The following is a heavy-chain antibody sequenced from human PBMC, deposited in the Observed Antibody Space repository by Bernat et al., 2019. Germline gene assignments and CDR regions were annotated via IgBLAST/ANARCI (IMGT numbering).Heavy chain of an antibody. V-gene: IGHV4-34*01. D-gene: IGHD6-13*01. CDR2: INHSGST. CDR3: APGIAAAEGY. J-gene: IGHJ4*02. CDR1: GGSFSGYY. Sequence: QVQLQQWGAGLLKPSETLSLTCAVYGGSFSGYYWSWIRQPPGKGLEWIGEINHSGSTNYNPSRKSRVTIPVDTSKTQFALKLSSVTAADTAVYYCAPGIAAAEGYWGQGTLVTVSS.